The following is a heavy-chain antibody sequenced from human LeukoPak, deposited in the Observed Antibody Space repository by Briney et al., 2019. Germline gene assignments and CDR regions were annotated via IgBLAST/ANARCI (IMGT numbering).Heavy chain of an antibody. CDR2: ISSSSSAT. V-gene: IGHV3-11*05. D-gene: IGHD6-19*01. J-gene: IGHJ4*02. CDR3: ARDRDSSGWDPFDY. CDR1: GFTFSDYY. Sequence: GGSLRLSCAASGFTFSDYYQSWIRQAPGKGLEWISYISSSSSATKYADSVKGRFTISRDNAKNSLYLQMNSLRAEDTAVYYCARDRDSSGWDPFDYWGQGTLVTVSS.